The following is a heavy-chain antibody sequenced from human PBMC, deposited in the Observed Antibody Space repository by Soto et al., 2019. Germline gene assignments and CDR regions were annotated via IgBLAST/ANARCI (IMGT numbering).Heavy chain of an antibody. V-gene: IGHV1-69*01. Sequence: LLTRYCTAAGDSISSYAIGWVRQEPGQGLEWMGGMIPIFGTANYAQKFQCRVTITADESTRPANMELSRLTSAETAVYYCARFPRRWRSEGLHSPVNFCGQASLVIVS. CDR3: ARFPRRWRSEGLHSPVNF. CDR1: GDSISSYA. CDR2: MIPIFGTA. D-gene: IGHD3-3*01. J-gene: IGHJ4*01.